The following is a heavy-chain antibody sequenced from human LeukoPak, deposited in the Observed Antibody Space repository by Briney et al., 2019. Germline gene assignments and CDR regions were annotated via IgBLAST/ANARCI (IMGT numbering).Heavy chain of an antibody. D-gene: IGHD4-17*01. CDR3: ARVNGDYAGLGDY. J-gene: IGHJ4*02. CDR1: GYTFTSYG. CDR2: ISAYNGNT. Sequence: GSWVTESCKASGYTFTSYGISWVRRPPGPGLEWMGWISAYNGNTNYAQKLQGRVTMTTDTSTSTAYMELRSLRSDDTAVYYCARVNGDYAGLGDYWGQGTLVTVSS. V-gene: IGHV1-18*01.